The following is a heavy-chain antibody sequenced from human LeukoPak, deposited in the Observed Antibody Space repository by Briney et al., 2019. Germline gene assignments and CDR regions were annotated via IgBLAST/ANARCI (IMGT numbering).Heavy chain of an antibody. CDR3: AKEADDWYPRPFDY. D-gene: IGHD3-9*01. Sequence: GGSLRLSCAASGFTFSSYGMSWVRQAPGKGLEWVSAIGGSGDSTYYADSVKGRFTISRDNSKNTLYLQMNSLTAEDTAVYYRAKEADDWYPRPFDYWGQGTLVTVSS. CDR1: GFTFSSYG. CDR2: IGGSGDST. J-gene: IGHJ4*02. V-gene: IGHV3-23*01.